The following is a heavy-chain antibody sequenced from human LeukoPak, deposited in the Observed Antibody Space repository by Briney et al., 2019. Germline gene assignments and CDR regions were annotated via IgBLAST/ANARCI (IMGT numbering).Heavy chain of an antibody. V-gene: IGHV4-31*03. J-gene: IGHJ5*02. CDR3: ARDPGYCSGGSCYSPLAGFDP. CDR1: GGSISSGGYY. D-gene: IGHD2-15*01. Sequence: SQTLSLTCTVSGGSISSGGYYWSWIRQHPGKGLEWIGYIYYSGSTYYNPSLKSRVTISVDTSKNQFSQKLSSVTAADTAVYYCARDPGYCSGGSCYSPLAGFDPWGQGTLVAVSS. CDR2: IYYSGST.